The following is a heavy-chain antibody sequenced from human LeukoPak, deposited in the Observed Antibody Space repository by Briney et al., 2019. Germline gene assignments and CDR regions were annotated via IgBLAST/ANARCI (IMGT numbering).Heavy chain of an antibody. CDR3: ARVAVAGLFDY. J-gene: IGHJ4*02. CDR2: IYYSGST. CDR1: GGSISSSSYY. D-gene: IGHD6-19*01. V-gene: IGHV4-39*07. Sequence: SETLSLTCTVSGGSISSSSYYWGWIRQPPGKGLDWIGSIYYSGSTYYNPSLKSRVTISVDTSKNQFFLKLSSVTAADTAVYYCARVAVAGLFDYWGQGTLVTVSS.